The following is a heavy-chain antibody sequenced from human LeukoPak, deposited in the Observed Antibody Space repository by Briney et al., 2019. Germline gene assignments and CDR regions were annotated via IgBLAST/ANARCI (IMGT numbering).Heavy chain of an antibody. D-gene: IGHD4-17*01. J-gene: IGHJ4*02. V-gene: IGHV4-38-2*02. CDR1: GYSVSSGYY. CDR3: TRDEYGAAD. Sequence: SETLSLTCLVSGYSVSSGYYWGWIRQSPGKGLEWIASVYHTGTTYYNPSLKSRASISVNMSKNHVSLRLTSVTAADTAMYYCTRDEYGAADWGQGILVTVSS. CDR2: VYHTGTT.